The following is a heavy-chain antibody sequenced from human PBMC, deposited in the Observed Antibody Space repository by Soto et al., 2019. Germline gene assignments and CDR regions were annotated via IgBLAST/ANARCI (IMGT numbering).Heavy chain of an antibody. CDR2: INAGNGNT. D-gene: IGHD1-1*01. Sequence: VASVKVSCKASGYTFTSYAMHWVRQAPGQRLEWMGWINAGNGNTKYSQKFQGRVTITRDTSASTAYMELSSLRSEDTAVYYCVRDAVVRRVHNWFDPWGQGTLVTVSS. J-gene: IGHJ5*02. V-gene: IGHV1-3*01. CDR3: VRDAVVRRVHNWFDP. CDR1: GYTFTSYA.